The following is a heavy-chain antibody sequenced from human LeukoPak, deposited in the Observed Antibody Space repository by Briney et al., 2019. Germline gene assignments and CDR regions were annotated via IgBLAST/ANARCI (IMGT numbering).Heavy chain of an antibody. CDR1: GFTFDNYA. CDR2: ISGTGGRT. Sequence: QPGGSLRLSCAASGFTFDNYAMSWVRQAPGKGLEWVSAISGTGGRTYYADSVKGRFTISRDNSKNTLYLQMNSLRAEDTAVYYCARDRYGNPTDYWGQGTLVTVSS. V-gene: IGHV3-23*01. CDR3: ARDRYGNPTDY. J-gene: IGHJ4*02. D-gene: IGHD3-9*01.